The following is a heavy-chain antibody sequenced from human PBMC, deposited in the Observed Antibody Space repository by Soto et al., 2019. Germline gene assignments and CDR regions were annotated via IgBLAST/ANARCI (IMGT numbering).Heavy chain of an antibody. CDR1: FFTFIRYD. J-gene: IGHJ4*03. CDR2: IANVGNP. Sequence: PLSLSCSASFFTFIRYDMHWVIQVKDTGLGWVSGIANVGNPEYAGSVKGRFTISRDNANSIAYLQMNSLKAEDTAVYYCTRGLPDTTMVISKSVENYDIDYWGQGTLVTVSS. D-gene: IGHD5-18*01. V-gene: IGHV3-13*05. CDR3: TRGLPDTTMVISKSVENYDIDY.